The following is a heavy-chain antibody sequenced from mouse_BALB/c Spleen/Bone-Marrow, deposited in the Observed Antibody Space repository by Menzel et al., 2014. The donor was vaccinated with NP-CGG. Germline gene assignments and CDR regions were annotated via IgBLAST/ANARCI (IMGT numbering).Heavy chain of an antibody. CDR1: GFTFIAYT. D-gene: IGHD2-14*01. J-gene: IGHJ4*01. CDR3: ARHGEERPVLAMDY. CDR2: INNGGGST. Sequence: EVKLMESGGGLVEPGGSLKLSCAASGFTFIAYTMSWVRQTPEKRLEWVAYINNGGGSTYYPDTVKGRFTISRDNAKNTLYLQMSSLKSEDTAMYYCARHGEERPVLAMDYWGRGTSVTVSS. V-gene: IGHV5-12-2*01.